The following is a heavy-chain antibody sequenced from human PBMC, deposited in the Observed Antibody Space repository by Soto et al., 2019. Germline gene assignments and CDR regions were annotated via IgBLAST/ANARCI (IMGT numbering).Heavy chain of an antibody. V-gene: IGHV1-69*13. CDR1: GGTFSDYA. Sequence: SVKVSCKASGGTFSDYAISWVRQAPGQGLEWMGGTIPIFGAANYAQKFQGRVTIIADESTSTAYMELSSLRSEDTAVYYCARGEQLYYAMDVWGQGTTVTVSS. D-gene: IGHD6-13*01. J-gene: IGHJ6*02. CDR3: ARGEQLYYAMDV. CDR2: TIPIFGAA.